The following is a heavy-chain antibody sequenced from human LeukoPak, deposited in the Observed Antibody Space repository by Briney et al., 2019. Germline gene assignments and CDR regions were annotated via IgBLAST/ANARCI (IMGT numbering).Heavy chain of an antibody. D-gene: IGHD3-9*01. J-gene: IGHJ4*02. CDR2: ITGSGGNT. Sequence: GASLRLSCAASGFTFSNYATSWVRQAPGKGLEWVSAITGSGGNTYYADSVKGRFTISRDNSKNTVFLQMNSLRAEDTAVYYCAKWGDYDVLTGYYVSDYWGQGTLVTVSS. CDR1: GFTFSNYA. CDR3: AKWGDYDVLTGYYVSDY. V-gene: IGHV3-23*01.